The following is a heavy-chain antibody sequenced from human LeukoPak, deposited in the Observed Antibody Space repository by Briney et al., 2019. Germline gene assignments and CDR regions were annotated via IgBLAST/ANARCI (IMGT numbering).Heavy chain of an antibody. CDR3: ARAGSFGGDDY. CDR2: ISSSGSTI. J-gene: IGHJ4*02. CDR1: GFTFSSYE. D-gene: IGHD1-26*01. V-gene: IGHV3-48*03. Sequence: GGSLRLSCAASGFTFSSYEMNWVRQAPGKGLEWVSYISSSGSTIYYADSVKGRFTISRDNLKNTLNLQMNSLRPEDTAVYYCARAGSFGGDDYWGQGTLVTVSS.